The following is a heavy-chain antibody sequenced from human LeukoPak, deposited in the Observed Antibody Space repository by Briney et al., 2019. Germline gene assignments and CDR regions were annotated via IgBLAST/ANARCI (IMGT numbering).Heavy chain of an antibody. CDR2: ISGSGGST. V-gene: IGHV3-23*01. D-gene: IGHD3-22*01. J-gene: IGHJ4*02. CDR3: AKGVRRSSDYSSPVDY. CDR1: GFTFYSYA. Sequence: GGSLRLSCAASGFTFYSYAMSWVRQAPGKGLEWVSAISGSGGSTYYADSVKGRFTISRDNSRNTLYLQMNSLRAEDTAVYYCAKGVRRSSDYSSPVDYWGQGTLVTVSS.